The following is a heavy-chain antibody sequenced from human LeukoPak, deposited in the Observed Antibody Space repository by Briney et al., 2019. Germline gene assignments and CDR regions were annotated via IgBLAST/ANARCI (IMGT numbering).Heavy chain of an antibody. CDR3: ARVAAFRAFDI. J-gene: IGHJ3*02. Sequence: GGSLRLSCAASGFTFSSYWMSWVRQAPGKGLECVANIKQDGSEKYYVDSVKGRFTISRDNAKNSLYLQMNSLRAEDTAVYYCARVAAFRAFDIWGQGTMVTVSS. D-gene: IGHD6-19*01. V-gene: IGHV3-7*01. CDR1: GFTFSSYW. CDR2: IKQDGSEK.